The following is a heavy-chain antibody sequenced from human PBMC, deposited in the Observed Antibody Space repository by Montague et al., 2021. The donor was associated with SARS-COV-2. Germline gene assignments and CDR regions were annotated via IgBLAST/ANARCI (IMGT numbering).Heavy chain of an antibody. CDR2: IYSGGSST. J-gene: IGHJ6*02. Sequence: SLRLSCAASGFTFGMYAMSWVRQAPGKGLEWVSVIYSGGSSTYYADPXKGRFTISRDNSKNTLYLHMNSLRAEDTAVYYCAKDRDPSSAYGMDVWGQGTTVTVSS. D-gene: IGHD3-10*01. CDR1: GFTFGMYA. CDR3: AKDRDPSSAYGMDV. V-gene: IGHV3-23*03.